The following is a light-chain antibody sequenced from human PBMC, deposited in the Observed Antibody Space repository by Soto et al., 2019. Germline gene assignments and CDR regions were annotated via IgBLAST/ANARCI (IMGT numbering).Light chain of an antibody. V-gene: IGKV2-30*01. CDR3: MQGTHGPRWR. J-gene: IGKJ4*02. Sequence: DVVMTQSPLSLPVTLGQPASISCKSSQSLVNSDGNTYLHWFQQRPGQSPRRLIYQVSNRDSGVPDRFSSSASGTEFTLKISRGAAENVGVYYWMQGTHGPRWRFGGGTKL. CDR2: QVS. CDR1: QSLVNSDGNTY.